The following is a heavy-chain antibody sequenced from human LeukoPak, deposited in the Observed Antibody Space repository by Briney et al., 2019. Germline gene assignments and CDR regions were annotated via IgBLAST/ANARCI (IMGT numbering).Heavy chain of an antibody. CDR1: VGSFSGYY. J-gene: IGHJ3*02. V-gene: IGHV4-34*01. Sequence: SETLSLTCAVYVGSFSGYYWSWIRQPPGKGLEWIGEINHSGSTNYNPSLKSRVTISVDTSKNQFSLKLSSVTAADTAVYYCASRYGRNAFDIWGQGTMVTVSS. CDR2: INHSGST. CDR3: ASRYGRNAFDI. D-gene: IGHD3-16*02.